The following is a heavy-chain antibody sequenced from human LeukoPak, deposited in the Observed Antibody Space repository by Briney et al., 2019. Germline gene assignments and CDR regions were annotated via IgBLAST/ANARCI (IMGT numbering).Heavy chain of an antibody. Sequence: ASVKVSCKASGGTFSSYATSWVRQAPGQGREWMGRIIPIFGTANYAQKFQGRVTITTDESTSTAYMELSSLRSEDTAVYYCARLKGSGVFDYWGQGTLVTVSS. CDR2: IIPIFGTA. D-gene: IGHD2-15*01. CDR3: ARLKGSGVFDY. J-gene: IGHJ4*02. CDR1: GGTFSSYA. V-gene: IGHV1-69*05.